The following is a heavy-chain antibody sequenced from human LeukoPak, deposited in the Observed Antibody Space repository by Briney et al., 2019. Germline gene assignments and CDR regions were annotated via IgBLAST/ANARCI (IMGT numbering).Heavy chain of an antibody. J-gene: IGHJ5*02. Sequence: PGGSLRLSCAASGFTFNSYGVSWVRQAPGKGLEWVSAISGSGGSTYYADSVKGRFTISRDNSKNTLYLQMNSLRAEDTAVYYCAKDGGYGGFDPWGQGTLVTVSS. CDR2: ISGSGGST. V-gene: IGHV3-23*01. CDR3: AKDGGYGGFDP. D-gene: IGHD5-12*01. CDR1: GFTFNSYG.